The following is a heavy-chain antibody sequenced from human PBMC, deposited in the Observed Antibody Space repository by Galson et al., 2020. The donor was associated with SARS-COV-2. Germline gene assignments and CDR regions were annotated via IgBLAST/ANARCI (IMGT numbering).Heavy chain of an antibody. CDR1: GFIFSDYE. D-gene: IGHD3-10*01. CDR3: ARGGTGVLWFRELFAY. Sequence: GGSLRLSCEGSGFIFSDYEMTWVRQAPGKGLEWVSYISDGSKSVYYADSVKGRFTVSRDNAKRSLYLQMNRLRAEDTAVYYCARGGTGVLWFRELFAYWGQGTLVTVSS. V-gene: IGHV3-48*03. J-gene: IGHJ4*02. CDR2: ISDGSKSV.